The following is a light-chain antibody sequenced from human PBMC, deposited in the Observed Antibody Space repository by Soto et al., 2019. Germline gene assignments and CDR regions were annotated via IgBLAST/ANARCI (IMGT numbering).Light chain of an antibody. CDR3: QQYNRYAVT. V-gene: IGKV1-5*03. Sequence: DIQMTQSPSTLSGSVGDRVTITCRASQTISSWLAWYQQKPGKAPKLLIYKASTLKSGVPSRFSGSGSGTEFTLTISSLRPDDFATYYCQQYNRYAVTFGRGTKVDIK. CDR1: QTISSW. J-gene: IGKJ1*01. CDR2: KAS.